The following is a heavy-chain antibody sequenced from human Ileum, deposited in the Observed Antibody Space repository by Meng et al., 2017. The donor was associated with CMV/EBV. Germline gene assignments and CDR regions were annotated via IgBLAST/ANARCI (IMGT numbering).Heavy chain of an antibody. V-gene: IGHV3-53*01. Sequence: VGVDYMAWVRQAPGKGLEWVAIIYNADNTFYADSVRGRFTISRDNSRNTLFLQMNSLTNGDTAVYYCVTKRAKYCSTGPCPGYFDNWGQGTLVTVSS. D-gene: IGHD2-2*01. J-gene: IGHJ4*02. CDR1: VGVDY. CDR2: IYNADNT. CDR3: VTKRAKYCSTGPCPGYFDN.